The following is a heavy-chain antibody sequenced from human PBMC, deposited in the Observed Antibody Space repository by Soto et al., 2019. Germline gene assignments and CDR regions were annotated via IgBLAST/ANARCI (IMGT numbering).Heavy chain of an antibody. CDR1: GFTFSSYG. CDR2: IWYDGSNK. CDR3: AREEDTALGYYYGMDV. V-gene: IGHV3-33*01. Sequence: GGSLRLSCAASGFTFSSYGMHWVRQAPGKGLEWVAVIWYDGSNKYYADSVKGRFTISRDNSKNTLYLQMNSLRAEDTAVYYCAREEDTALGYYYGMDVWGQGTTVTVSS. D-gene: IGHD5-18*01. J-gene: IGHJ6*02.